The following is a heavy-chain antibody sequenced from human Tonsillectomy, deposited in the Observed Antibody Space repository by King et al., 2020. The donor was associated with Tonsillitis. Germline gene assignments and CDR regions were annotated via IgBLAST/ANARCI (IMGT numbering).Heavy chain of an antibody. Sequence: QLVESGGGLMQPGGSLRLSCAASGFTVSSNYMSWVRQAPGKGLEWVSVIYSGGSTNYADSVKGRFTISRDNFKNTLYLQMNSLRAEDTAVYYCARGGYYYDSSGYSGLFQHWGQGTLVTVSS. V-gene: IGHV3-53*01. CDR2: IYSGGST. CDR1: GFTVSSNY. J-gene: IGHJ1*01. D-gene: IGHD3-22*01. CDR3: ARGGYYYDSSGYSGLFQH.